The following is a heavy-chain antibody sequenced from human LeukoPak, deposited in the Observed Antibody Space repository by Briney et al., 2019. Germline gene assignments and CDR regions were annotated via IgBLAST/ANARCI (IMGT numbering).Heavy chain of an antibody. CDR1: GYTFTSYA. D-gene: IGHD3-10*01. CDR2: ISAYNGNT. J-gene: IGHJ4*02. Sequence: ASVKVSCKASGYTFTSYAINWVRQAPGQGLEWMGWISAYNGNTNYAQKLQGRVTMTTDTSTSTAYMELRSLRSDDTAVYYCARMGYYYGSGSNDYWGQGTLVTVSS. CDR3: ARMGYYYGSGSNDY. V-gene: IGHV1-18*01.